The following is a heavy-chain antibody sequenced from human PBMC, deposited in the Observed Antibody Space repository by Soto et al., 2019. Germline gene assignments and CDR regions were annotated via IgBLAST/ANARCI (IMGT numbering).Heavy chain of an antibody. Sequence: ASVKVSCKASGYTFTSYGISWVRQAPGQGLEWMGWISAYNGNTNYAQKLQGRVTMTTDTSTSTAYMELRSLRSDDTAVYYCASVLRRDSSGWCFDYWGQGTLVTVSS. V-gene: IGHV1-18*01. CDR1: GYTFTSYG. CDR2: ISAYNGNT. D-gene: IGHD6-19*01. CDR3: ASVLRRDSSGWCFDY. J-gene: IGHJ4*02.